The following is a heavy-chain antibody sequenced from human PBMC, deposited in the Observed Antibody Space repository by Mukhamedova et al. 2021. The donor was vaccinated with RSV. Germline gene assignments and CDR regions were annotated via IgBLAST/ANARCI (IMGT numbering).Heavy chain of an antibody. CDR1: G. CDR2: ISGSGGIT. J-gene: IGHJ3*02. V-gene: IGHV3-23*01. D-gene: IGHD3-3*01. CDR3: AKDLGGTIFGPAHCDLGAFDI. Sequence: GMSWVRQAPGKGLEWVSAISGSGGITYYADSVKGRFTISRDNSKNTLYLQMNSLRAEDTAVYYCAKDLGGTIFGPAHCDLGAFDIWG.